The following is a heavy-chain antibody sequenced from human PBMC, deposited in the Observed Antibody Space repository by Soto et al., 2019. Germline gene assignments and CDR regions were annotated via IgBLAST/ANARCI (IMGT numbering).Heavy chain of an antibody. CDR3: ASRGYSYGYVGEHAFDI. V-gene: IGHV4-59*01. Sequence: SETLSFTCTVSGGSISSYYWSWIRQPPGKGLEWIGYIYYSGSTNYNPSLKSRVTISVDTSKNQFSLKLSSVTAADTAVYYCASRGYSYGYVGEHAFDIWGQGTMVTVSS. D-gene: IGHD5-18*01. CDR2: IYYSGST. J-gene: IGHJ3*02. CDR1: GGSISSYY.